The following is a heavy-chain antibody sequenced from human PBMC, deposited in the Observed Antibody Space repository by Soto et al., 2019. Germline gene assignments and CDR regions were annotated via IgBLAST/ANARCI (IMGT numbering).Heavy chain of an antibody. CDR3: GREGALGDTAVVDT. J-gene: IGHJ5*02. CDR2: IWYDGSNK. D-gene: IGHD5-18*01. V-gene: IGHV3-33*01. CDR1: GFTFSTYG. Sequence: QVQLVESGGGVVQPGKSLRLSCAASGFTFSTYGMHWVRQAPGKGLEWVAVIWYDGSNKYHGDSLKGRFTISRDNSKNTLYLQITNLRAEDTAVYYCGREGALGDTAVVDTWGQETLVTVSS.